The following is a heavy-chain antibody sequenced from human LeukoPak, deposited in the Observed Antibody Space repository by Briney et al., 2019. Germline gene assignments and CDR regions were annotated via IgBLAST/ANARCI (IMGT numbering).Heavy chain of an antibody. J-gene: IGHJ4*02. CDR2: INPNSGGT. CDR1: GYTFTGYY. D-gene: IGHD2-15*01. CDR3: ATGGCSGGSCVVLDY. V-gene: IGHV1-2*02. Sequence: GASVKVSCKASGYTFTGYYMHWVRQAPGQGLEWMGWINPNSGGTNYAQKFQGRVTMTRDTSISTAYMELSSLRSEDTAVYYCATGGCSGGSCVVLDYWGQGTLVTVSS.